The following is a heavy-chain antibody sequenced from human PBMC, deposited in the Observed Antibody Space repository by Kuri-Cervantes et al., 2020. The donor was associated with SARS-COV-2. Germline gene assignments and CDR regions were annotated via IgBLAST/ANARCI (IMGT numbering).Heavy chain of an antibody. Sequence: ASVKVSCKASGYTFTSYGISWVRQAPGQGLEWMGWIGAYNGNTNYAQKLQGRVTMTTDTSTSTAYMELRSLRSDDTAVYYCARDSYSSGWYVLEMIDAFDIWGQGTMVTVSS. CDR1: GYTFTSYG. D-gene: IGHD6-19*01. V-gene: IGHV1-18*01. J-gene: IGHJ3*02. CDR2: IGAYNGNT. CDR3: ARDSYSSGWYVLEMIDAFDI.